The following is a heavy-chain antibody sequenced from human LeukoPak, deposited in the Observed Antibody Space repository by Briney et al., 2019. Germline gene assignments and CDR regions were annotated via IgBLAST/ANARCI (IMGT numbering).Heavy chain of an antibody. CDR3: ARDKYYYDSSGPDLIDY. CDR1: GGTFSSYA. D-gene: IGHD3-22*01. CDR2: IIPILGIA. J-gene: IGHJ4*02. V-gene: IGHV1-69*04. Sequence: GASVKASCKASGGTFSSYAISWVRQAPGQGLEWMGRIIPILGIANYAQKFQGRVTITADRSTSTAYMELSSLRSEDTAVYYCARDKYYYDSSGPDLIDYWGQGTLVTVSS.